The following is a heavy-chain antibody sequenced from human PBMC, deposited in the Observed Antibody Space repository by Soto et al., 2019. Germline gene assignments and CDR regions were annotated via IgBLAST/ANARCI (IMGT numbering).Heavy chain of an antibody. V-gene: IGHV1-69*13. CDR1: GGTFSSYA. D-gene: IGHD6-13*01. CDR2: IIPIFGTA. J-gene: IGHJ6*02. Sequence: GASVKVSCKASGGTFSSYAISWVRQAPGQGLEWMGGIIPIFGTANYAQKFQGRVTITADESTSTAYMELSSLRSEDTAVYYCARDWVHYSSRADYGMDVWGQGTTVTVSS. CDR3: ARDWVHYSSRADYGMDV.